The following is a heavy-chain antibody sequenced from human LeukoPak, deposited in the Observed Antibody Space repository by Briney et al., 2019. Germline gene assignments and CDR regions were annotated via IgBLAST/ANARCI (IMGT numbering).Heavy chain of an antibody. J-gene: IGHJ4*01. Sequence: GGPLRLSCAACGFTFSGSAMRLVRQASGKGVEWVGRIRSKSNSYATAYAASVKGRFTIYRDYSKNTAYLTTDSLKTEYAAVYYCGRVDYGVGGYWGQGTLATVS. V-gene: IGHV3-73*01. CDR1: GFTFSGSA. CDR2: IRSKSNSYAT. D-gene: IGHD4-17*01. CDR3: GRVDYGVGGY.